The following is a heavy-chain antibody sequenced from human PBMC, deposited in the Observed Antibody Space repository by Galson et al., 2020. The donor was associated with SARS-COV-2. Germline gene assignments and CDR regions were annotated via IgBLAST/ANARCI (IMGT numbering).Heavy chain of an antibody. CDR3: AGAQGTSYYYGMDV. Sequence: GESLKISCAASGFTFSSYGMHWVRQAPGKGLEWVAVISYAGSNNYYADSVKGRFTISRDNSKNTLYLQMNSLRAEDTAVYYCAGAQGTSYYYGMDVWGQGTTVTVSS. CDR1: GFTFSSYG. V-gene: IGHV3-30*03. CDR2: ISYAGSNN. J-gene: IGHJ6*02.